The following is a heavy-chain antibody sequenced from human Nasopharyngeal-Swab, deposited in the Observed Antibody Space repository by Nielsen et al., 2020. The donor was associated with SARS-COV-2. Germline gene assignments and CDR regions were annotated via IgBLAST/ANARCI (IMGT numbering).Heavy chain of an antibody. CDR1: GGSLTDYY. CDR3: ARGLVDVNMMLVVIGFSYWLDS. V-gene: IGHV4-34*01. J-gene: IGHJ5*01. D-gene: IGHD3-22*01. CDR2: INHRGST. Sequence: SETLSLTCAVYGGSLTDYYWTWIRQPHGKGLEWIGEINHRGSTNYNTSLKSRVTISADTSKNQFSLNLSSVTAADTAVYYCARGLVDVNMMLVVIGFSYWLDSWGQGTLVTVSS.